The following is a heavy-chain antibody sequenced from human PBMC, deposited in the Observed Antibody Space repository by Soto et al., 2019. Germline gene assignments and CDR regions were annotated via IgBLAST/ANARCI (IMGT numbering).Heavy chain of an antibody. J-gene: IGHJ5*02. D-gene: IGHD1-1*01. CDR2: INPDNGNT. Sequence: QVRLVQSGAEVKKPGASVKISCKASGYTFTRYTMNWVRQAPGQRLEWMGWINPDNGNTKSSQKLHGRVSITRDTSASTPYMDLSSLRSADTAVYYGAGGIATGQLDPWGQGTLVTVSS. CDR1: GYTFTRYT. CDR3: AGGIATGQLDP. V-gene: IGHV1-3*01.